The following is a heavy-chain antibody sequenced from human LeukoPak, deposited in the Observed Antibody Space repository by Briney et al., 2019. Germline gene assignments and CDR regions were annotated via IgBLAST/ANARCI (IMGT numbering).Heavy chain of an antibody. CDR3: ARDRGAAAGN. D-gene: IGHD6-13*01. CDR1: GFNVSNNY. J-gene: IGHJ4*02. Sequence: GGSLRLSCAASGFNVSNNYMSWVRQAPGKGLEWVSVIYRGGSTYYADSVKGRFIMSRDNSKNTVYLQMDSLRAEDTAVYYCARDRGAAAGNWGQGTLVTVSS. V-gene: IGHV3-53*01. CDR2: IYRGGST.